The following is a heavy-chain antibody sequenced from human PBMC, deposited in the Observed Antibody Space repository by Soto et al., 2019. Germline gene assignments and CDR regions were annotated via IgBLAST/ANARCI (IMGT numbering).Heavy chain of an antibody. J-gene: IGHJ4*02. CDR1: GYTFTSYA. D-gene: IGHD3-16*01. Sequence: ASVKVSCKASGYTFTSYAMHWVRQAPGQRLEWMGWINAGNGNTKYSQKFQGRVTITRDTSASTAYMELSSLRSEDTAVYYCARDRLPLNDYVFDYWGQGTLVTV. CDR2: INAGNGNT. CDR3: ARDRLPLNDYVFDY. V-gene: IGHV1-3*01.